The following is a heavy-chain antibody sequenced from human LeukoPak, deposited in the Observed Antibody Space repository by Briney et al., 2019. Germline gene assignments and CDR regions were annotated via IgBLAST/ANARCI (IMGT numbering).Heavy chain of an antibody. CDR3: ARVFANYYDSSGYSIPDY. CDR2: ISISSSYI. V-gene: IGHV3-21*01. CDR1: GFTFSSYS. Sequence: GGSLRLSCAASGFTFSSYSMNWVRQAPGKGLEWVSSISISSSYIYYADSVKGRFTISRDNAKNSLYLQMNSLRAEDTAVYYCARVFANYYDSSGYSIPDYWGQGTLVTVSS. D-gene: IGHD3-22*01. J-gene: IGHJ4*02.